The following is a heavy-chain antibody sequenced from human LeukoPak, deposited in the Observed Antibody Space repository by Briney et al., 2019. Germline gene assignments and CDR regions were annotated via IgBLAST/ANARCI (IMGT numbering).Heavy chain of an antibody. CDR2: INHSGST. V-gene: IGHV4-34*01. CDR3: ARLYPHRSYYYGSGSYT. D-gene: IGHD3-10*01. CDR1: GGSFSGYY. Sequence: SETLSLTCAVYGGSFSGYYWSWLRQPPGKGLEWIGEINHSGSTNYNPSLKSRVTISVDTSKNKFYLKLSSVTAEDTAVYYCARLYPHRSYYYGSGSYTWGQGTLVTVSS. J-gene: IGHJ5*02.